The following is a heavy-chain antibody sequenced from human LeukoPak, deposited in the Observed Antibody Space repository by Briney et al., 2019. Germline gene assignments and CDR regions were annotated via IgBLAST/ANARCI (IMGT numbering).Heavy chain of an antibody. D-gene: IGHD2-2*01. CDR1: GGTFSSYA. CDR2: IIPIFGTA. J-gene: IGHJ5*02. CDR3: ARGEVGYCSSTSCYDWFDP. V-gene: IGHV1-69*13. Sequence: SVKVSCKASGGTFSSYAISWVRQAPGQGLEWMGGIIPIFGTANYAQKFQGRVTITADESTSTAYMELSSLRSEDTAVYYCARGEVGYCSSTSCYDWFDPWGQGTLVTVSS.